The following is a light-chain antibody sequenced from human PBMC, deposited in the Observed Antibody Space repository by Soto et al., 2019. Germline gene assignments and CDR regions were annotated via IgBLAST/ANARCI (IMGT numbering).Light chain of an antibody. CDR1: SSNIGSTT. J-gene: IGLJ3*02. CDR2: SNN. CDR3: AAWDDSLTGWV. V-gene: IGLV1-44*01. Sequence: QSVLTQPPSASRTPGQRVIISCSGSSSNIGSTTVNWYQQLPGTAPKLLIYSNNQRPSGVPDRFSGSKSDTSASLAISGLQSEDEADYYCAAWDDSLTGWVFGGGTKLTVL.